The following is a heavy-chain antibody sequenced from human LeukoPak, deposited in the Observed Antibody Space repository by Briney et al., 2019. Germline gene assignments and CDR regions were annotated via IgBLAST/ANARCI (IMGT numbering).Heavy chain of an antibody. Sequence: SVKVSCRASGGTFGSFAIHWVRQAPGQGLEWMGGIIPIFDTSNYAQKFQDRVTIIADDSTSTAYMELSSLRSEDTAVYYCARAWDGYNTYFDSGGQGTLVTVSS. D-gene: IGHD5-24*01. CDR1: GGTFGSFA. V-gene: IGHV1-69*13. CDR2: IIPIFDTS. CDR3: ARAWDGYNTYFDS. J-gene: IGHJ4*02.